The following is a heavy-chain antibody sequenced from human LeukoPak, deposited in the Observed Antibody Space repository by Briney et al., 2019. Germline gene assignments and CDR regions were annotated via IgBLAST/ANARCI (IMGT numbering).Heavy chain of an antibody. V-gene: IGHV4-39*07. CDR3: ARDLGNWNDGDY. CDR2: IFYSGST. CDR1: GGSISNTIYY. Sequence: PSETLSLTCTVSGGSISNTIYYWGWIRQPPGKGLQWIGSIFYSGSTYYNPSLKSRVTISVDTSKNQFSLKPSSVTAADTAVYYCARDLGNWNDGDYWGQGTLVTVSS. J-gene: IGHJ4*02. D-gene: IGHD1-20*01.